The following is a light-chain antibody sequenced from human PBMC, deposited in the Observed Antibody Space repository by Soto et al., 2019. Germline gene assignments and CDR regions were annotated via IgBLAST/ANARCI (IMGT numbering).Light chain of an antibody. CDR2: GAS. CDR1: QSVSSN. CDR3: QQYNNWPPTWT. V-gene: IGKV3-15*01. Sequence: EIVMTQSPATLSVSPGERATLSCRASQSVSSNLAWYQQKPGQAPRLLIYGASTMATGIPARFSGSGSGTEFTLTISILQSEDFAVYYCQQYNNWPPTWTFGQGTNVEIK. J-gene: IGKJ1*01.